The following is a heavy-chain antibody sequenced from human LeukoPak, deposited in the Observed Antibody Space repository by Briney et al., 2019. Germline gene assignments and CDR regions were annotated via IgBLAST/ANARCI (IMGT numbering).Heavy chain of an antibody. CDR1: GSTFSSYA. D-gene: IGHD6-6*01. Sequence: GVSLRLFCAASGSTFSSYAMSWVRQAPGKGLEWVSAISGSGGSTYYADSVKGRFTISRDNSKNTLYLQMNSLRAEDTAVYYCAKEVEYSSSSDYFDYWGQGTLVTVSS. V-gene: IGHV3-23*01. CDR2: ISGSGGST. J-gene: IGHJ4*02. CDR3: AKEVEYSSSSDYFDY.